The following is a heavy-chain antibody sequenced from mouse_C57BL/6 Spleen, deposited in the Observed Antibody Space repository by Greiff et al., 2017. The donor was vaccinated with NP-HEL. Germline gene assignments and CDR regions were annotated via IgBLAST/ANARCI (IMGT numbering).Heavy chain of an antibody. CDR1: GYTFTSYW. D-gene: IGHD2-3*01. CDR2: IYPGSGST. V-gene: IGHV1-55*01. J-gene: IGHJ4*01. CDR3: AISDGFYYYALDY. Sequence: QVQLQQSGAELVKPGASVKMSCTASGYTFTSYWITWVKQRPGQGLEWIGDIYPGSGSTNYNEKFKSKATLTVDTSSSTAYMQLSSLTSEDSAVYYSAISDGFYYYALDYWGQGTSVTVSS.